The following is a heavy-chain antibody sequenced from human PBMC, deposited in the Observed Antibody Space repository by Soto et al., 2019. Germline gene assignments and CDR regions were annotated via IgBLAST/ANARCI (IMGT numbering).Heavy chain of an antibody. Sequence: EVQLVESGGGLVQPGRSLRLSCAASGFTFDDYAMHWVRQAPGKGLEWVSGISWNSGSIGYADSVKGRFTISRDNAKNSLYLQMNSLRAEDTALYYCAKAHAGTFYCSGGSCFIDAFDIWGQGTMVTVSS. J-gene: IGHJ3*02. CDR1: GFTFDDYA. V-gene: IGHV3-9*01. D-gene: IGHD2-15*01. CDR2: ISWNSGSI. CDR3: AKAHAGTFYCSGGSCFIDAFDI.